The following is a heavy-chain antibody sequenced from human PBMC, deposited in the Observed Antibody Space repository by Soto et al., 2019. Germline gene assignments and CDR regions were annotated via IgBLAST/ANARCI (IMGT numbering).Heavy chain of an antibody. J-gene: IGHJ4*02. CDR1: GFTFSSYA. D-gene: IGHD5-12*01. Sequence: EVQLLESGGGLVQHGGSLRLSCAASGFTFSSYAMSWVSQAPGKGLEWVSAISGSGGSTYYADSVKGRFTISRDNSKNTLYLQMNSLRAEETAVYYCAKDGGRGYSGYGGDYWGQGTLVTVSS. CDR2: ISGSGGST. CDR3: AKDGGRGYSGYGGDY. V-gene: IGHV3-23*01.